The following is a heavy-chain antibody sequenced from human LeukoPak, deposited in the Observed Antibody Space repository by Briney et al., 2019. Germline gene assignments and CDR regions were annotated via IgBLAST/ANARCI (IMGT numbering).Heavy chain of an antibody. CDR2: IYTSGST. CDR1: GGSISSGSYY. D-gene: IGHD1-7*01. Sequence: PSETLSLTCTVSGGSISSGSYYWSWIRQPAGKGLEWIGRIYTSGSTNYNPSLKSRVTISVDTSKNQFSLKLSSVTAADTAVYYCARDNWNYGAFGIWGQGTMVTVSS. CDR3: ARDNWNYGAFGI. V-gene: IGHV4-61*02. J-gene: IGHJ3*02.